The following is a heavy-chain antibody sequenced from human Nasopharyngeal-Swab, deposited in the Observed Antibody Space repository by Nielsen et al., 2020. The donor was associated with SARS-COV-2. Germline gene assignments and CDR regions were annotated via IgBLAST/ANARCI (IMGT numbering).Heavy chain of an antibody. J-gene: IGHJ4*02. Sequence: LRLSCTVSGGSISSGGYYWSWIRQHPGKGLEWIGYIYYSGTTYYNPSLKSRVTISVDTSKNQFSLRLSSVTAADTAVYYCARGGAVAGTGHYFDYWGQGTLVTVSS. CDR2: IYYSGTT. CDR1: GGSISSGGYY. V-gene: IGHV4-31*03. CDR3: ARGGAVAGTGHYFDY. D-gene: IGHD6-19*01.